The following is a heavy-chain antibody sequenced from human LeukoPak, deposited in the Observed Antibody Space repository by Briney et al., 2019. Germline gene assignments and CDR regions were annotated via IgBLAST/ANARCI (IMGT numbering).Heavy chain of an antibody. CDR3: AKGGNYAPLDY. CDR1: GFSFTDSA. D-gene: IGHD1-7*01. V-gene: IGHV3-23*01. Sequence: PGVSLRLSCAASGFSFTDSAMTWVRQAPGKWLEWVSAISTSGGDTIYTDSVKGRFTISRDNSKNTLYLQMNSLRAEDTAKYYCAKGGNYAPLDYWGQGTLVTVSS. CDR2: ISTSGGDT. J-gene: IGHJ4*02.